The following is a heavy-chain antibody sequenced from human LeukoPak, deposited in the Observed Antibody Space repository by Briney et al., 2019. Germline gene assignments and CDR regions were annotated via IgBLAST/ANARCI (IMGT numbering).Heavy chain of an antibody. CDR3: ARDTRYCSGGTCFSGIDY. D-gene: IGHD2-15*01. Sequence: GGSLRLSCAASGFTFSRDGMSWVRQAPGKGLEWVSGISGSGGSTNYADSVKGRFTISRDNSKNTLYLQLNSLRAEDTAVYYCARDTRYCSGGTCFSGIDYWGQGTLVTVSS. CDR2: ISGSGGST. CDR1: GFTFSRDG. J-gene: IGHJ4*02. V-gene: IGHV3-23*01.